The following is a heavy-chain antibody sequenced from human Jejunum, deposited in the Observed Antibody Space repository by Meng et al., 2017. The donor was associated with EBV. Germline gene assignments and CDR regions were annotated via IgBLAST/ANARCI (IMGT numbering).Heavy chain of an antibody. CDR2: MNPNSGYA. V-gene: IGHV1-8*01. D-gene: IGHD5-18*01. Sequence: QVQLVQSGAEVKKPXXXXXVXCKXSGYTFTSYNINWVRQATGQGLEWMGWMNPNSGYAGYAQKFQGRVTMTRDTSINTAYMEVSSLRSDDTAVYYCARGGEAGYSYGSSDFDYWGQGTLVTVSS. CDR3: ARGGEAGYSYGSSDFDY. J-gene: IGHJ4*02. CDR1: GYTFTSYN.